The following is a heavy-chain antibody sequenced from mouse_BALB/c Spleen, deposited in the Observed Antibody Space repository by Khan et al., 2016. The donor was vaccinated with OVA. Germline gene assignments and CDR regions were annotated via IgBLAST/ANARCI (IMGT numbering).Heavy chain of an antibody. Sequence: EVQLQESGPGLVKPSQSLSLTCTVTGYSITSDYAWNWIRQFPGNKLEWMGYISYSGSTSYTPSLKSRISITRDTSKNQLFLQLNSVTTEDTATYYWAGGRAYWGQGTLVTVSA. CDR1: GYSITSDYA. V-gene: IGHV3-2*02. CDR2: ISYSGST. CDR3: AGGRAY. J-gene: IGHJ3*01. D-gene: IGHD3-3*01.